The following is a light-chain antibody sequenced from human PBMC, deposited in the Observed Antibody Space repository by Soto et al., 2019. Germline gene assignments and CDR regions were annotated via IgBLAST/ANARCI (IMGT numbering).Light chain of an antibody. CDR1: QSITTY. J-gene: IGKJ2*01. V-gene: IGKV1-39*01. Sequence: DIQMTQSPSSLSASVGDGVTITCRASQSITTYLNWYQQNPGKAPKLLMYAASNLQSGVPSRFSGSGSGTEFTLTISSLQPEDFATYYCQQSYSTPRTFGQGTKLEIK. CDR2: AAS. CDR3: QQSYSTPRT.